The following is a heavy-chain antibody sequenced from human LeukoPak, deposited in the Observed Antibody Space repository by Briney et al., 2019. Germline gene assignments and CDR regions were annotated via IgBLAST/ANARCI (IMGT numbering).Heavy chain of an antibody. Sequence: SETLSLTCNVSGGSISSYYWSWIRQPAGKGLEWIGRIYTSGSTNFNPSLKSRVTISVDTSKNQFSLKLSSVTAADTAVYYCARERGSSGYNWFDPWGQGTLVTVSS. CDR1: GGSISSYY. D-gene: IGHD3-22*01. V-gene: IGHV4-4*07. CDR2: IYTSGST. CDR3: ARERGSSGYNWFDP. J-gene: IGHJ5*02.